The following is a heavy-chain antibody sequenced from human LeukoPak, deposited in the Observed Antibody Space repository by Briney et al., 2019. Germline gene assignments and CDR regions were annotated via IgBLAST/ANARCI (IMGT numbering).Heavy chain of an antibody. CDR3: AKGVVILSDYYYYYGMDV. Sequence: ASVTVSCTASGGTFSSYAISWVRQAPGQGLEWMGGIIPIFGTANYAQKFQGRVTITADESTSTAYMELSSLRSEDTAVYYRAKGVVILSDYYYYYGMDVWGQGTTVTVSS. D-gene: IGHD3-3*01. CDR2: IIPIFGTA. J-gene: IGHJ6*02. CDR1: GGTFSSYA. V-gene: IGHV1-69*13.